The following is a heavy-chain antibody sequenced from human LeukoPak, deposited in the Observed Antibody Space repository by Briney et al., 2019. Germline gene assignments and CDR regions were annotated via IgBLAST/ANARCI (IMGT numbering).Heavy chain of an antibody. J-gene: IGHJ4*02. CDR1: GGSISSSSYY. V-gene: IGHV4-39*01. Sequence: SETLSLTCTVSGGSISSSSYYWGWIRQPPGKGLEWIGSIYYSGSTYYNPSLKSRVTISVDTSKNQFSLKLSSVTAADTAVYYCARPNRRIQLWSPPDYWGQGTLVTVSS. CDR3: ARPNRRIQLWSPPDY. D-gene: IGHD5-18*01. CDR2: IYYSGST.